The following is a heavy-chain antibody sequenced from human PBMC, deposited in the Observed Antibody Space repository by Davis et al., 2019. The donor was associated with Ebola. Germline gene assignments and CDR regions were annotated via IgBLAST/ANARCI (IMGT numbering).Heavy chain of an antibody. V-gene: IGHV3-11*01. J-gene: IGHJ4*02. CDR1: GFTFSDYY. CDR3: ATGVTTFRETGVGY. Sequence: GGSLRLSCAASGFTFSDYYMTWIRQAPGKGLEWVSFVSFSGNTIYYADSVKGRFTISRDNSRNSLYLQMNSLRTEDTAMYYCATGVTTFRETGVGYWGRGTLVTVSS. CDR2: VSFSGNTI. D-gene: IGHD3-16*01.